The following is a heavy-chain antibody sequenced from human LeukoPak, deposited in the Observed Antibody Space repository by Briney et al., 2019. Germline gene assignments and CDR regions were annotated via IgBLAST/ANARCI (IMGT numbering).Heavy chain of an antibody. CDR1: GFSLSTSGVG. D-gene: IGHD3-10*01. V-gene: IGHV2-5*02. CDR2: IYKDDDK. Sequence: SGPTLVNPTQTLTLTCTFSGFSLSTSGVGVGWIRQPPGKALEWLALIYKDDDKDYSPSLKNRLNINNDTPKNQVVLTVTNINPVDTATYYCVHKGRGSGKFDYWGQGTLVTVSS. CDR3: VHKGRGSGKFDY. J-gene: IGHJ4*02.